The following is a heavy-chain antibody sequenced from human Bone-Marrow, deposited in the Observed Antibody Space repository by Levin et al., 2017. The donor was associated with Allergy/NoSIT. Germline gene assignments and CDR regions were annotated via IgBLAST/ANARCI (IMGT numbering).Heavy chain of an antibody. V-gene: IGHV3-30*04. CDR3: ARGKLLWTNDYGDYLPDY. J-gene: IGHJ4*02. CDR2: ISYDGSNK. Sequence: GGSLRLSCAASGFTFSSYAMHWVRQAPGKGLEWVAVISYDGSNKYYADSVKGRFTISRDNSKNTLYLQMNSLRAEDTAVYYCARGKLLWTNDYGDYLPDYWGQGTLVTVSS. CDR1: GFTFSSYA. D-gene: IGHD4-17*01.